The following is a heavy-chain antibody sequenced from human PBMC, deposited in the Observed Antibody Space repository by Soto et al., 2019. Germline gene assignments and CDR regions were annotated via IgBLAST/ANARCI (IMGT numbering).Heavy chain of an antibody. V-gene: IGHV1-69*01. Sequence: QVQLVQSGAEVKKPGSSLKVSCKPSGGTFSSYAIIWVRQAPGQGLQWMGGIIPIFGTANYAQKFQGRVTITADESTTTAYMELSSLRSEDTAVYYCARFRGYYDSSGYLIHDAFDIWGQGTMVTVSS. D-gene: IGHD3-22*01. CDR2: IIPIFGTA. CDR1: GGTFSSYA. J-gene: IGHJ3*02. CDR3: ARFRGYYDSSGYLIHDAFDI.